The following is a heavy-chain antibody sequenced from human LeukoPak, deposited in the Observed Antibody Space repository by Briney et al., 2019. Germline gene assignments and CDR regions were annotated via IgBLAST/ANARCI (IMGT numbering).Heavy chain of an antibody. Sequence: SETLSLTCTVSGGSISSSSYYWGWIRQPPGKGLERIGSIYYSGSTYYNPSLKSRVTISVDTSKNQFSLKLSSVTAADTAVYYCARDHRSYYDFWSGCVEPWGQGTLVTVSS. CDR1: GGSISSSSYY. J-gene: IGHJ5*02. D-gene: IGHD3-3*01. CDR2: IYYSGST. CDR3: ARDHRSYYDFWSGCVEP. V-gene: IGHV4-39*02.